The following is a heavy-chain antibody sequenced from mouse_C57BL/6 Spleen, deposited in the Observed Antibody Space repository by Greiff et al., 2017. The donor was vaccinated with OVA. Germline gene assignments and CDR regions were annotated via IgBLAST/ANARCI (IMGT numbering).Heavy chain of an antibody. CDR1: GYTFTSYW. J-gene: IGHJ4*01. CDR3: ARWGYGSTYYAMDY. D-gene: IGHD1-1*01. CDR2: IDPSDSYT. V-gene: IGHV1-50*01. Sequence: VQLQQPGAELVKPGASVKLSCKASGYTFTSYWMQWVKQRPGQGLEWIGEIDPSDSYTNYNQKFKGKATLTVDTSSSTAYMQHSSLTSEDSAVYYCARWGYGSTYYAMDYWGQGTSVTVSS.